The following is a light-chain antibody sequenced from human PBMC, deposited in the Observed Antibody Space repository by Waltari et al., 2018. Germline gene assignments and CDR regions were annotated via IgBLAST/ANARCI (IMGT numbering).Light chain of an antibody. J-gene: IGLJ2*01. CDR2: SNN. CDR1: SSNIGSNT. V-gene: IGLV1-44*01. Sequence: QSVLTQPPSASGTPGQRVTISCSGRSSNIGSNTVNWYKQLPGTAPKLLIYSNNQRPSGVPYRFSGSKSGTSASLAISGLQSEDEADYYCAAWDDSLNGVVFGGGTKLTVL. CDR3: AAWDDSLNGVV.